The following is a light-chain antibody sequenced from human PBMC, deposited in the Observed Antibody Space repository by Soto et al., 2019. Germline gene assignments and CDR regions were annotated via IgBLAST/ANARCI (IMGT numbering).Light chain of an antibody. Sequence: EVVMTQSPATLSVSLGDRATLSCRASQSVSSNLAWYQQRPGQSPRLLIYGASSRATGIPDRFTGSGSGADFSLTISSLESGDSGTYHCQQYATYAPSTFGQGTKVDIK. V-gene: IGKV3D-15*01. CDR3: QQYATYAPST. CDR2: GAS. CDR1: QSVSSN. J-gene: IGKJ1*01.